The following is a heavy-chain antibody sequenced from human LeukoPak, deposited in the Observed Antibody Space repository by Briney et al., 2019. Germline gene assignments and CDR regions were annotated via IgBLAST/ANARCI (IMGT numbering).Heavy chain of an antibody. D-gene: IGHD5-18*01. V-gene: IGHV1-46*01. CDR2: INPSGGST. CDR1: GYTFTSYY. J-gene: IGHJ6*02. CDR3: ARVFGVYSYGSFYYYYYGMDV. Sequence: ASVKVSCKASGYTFTSYYMHWVRQAPGQGLEWMGIINPSGGSTSYAQKFQGRVTMARDTSTSTVYMELSSLRSGDTAVYYCARVFGVYSYGSFYYYYYGMDVWGQGTMVTVSS.